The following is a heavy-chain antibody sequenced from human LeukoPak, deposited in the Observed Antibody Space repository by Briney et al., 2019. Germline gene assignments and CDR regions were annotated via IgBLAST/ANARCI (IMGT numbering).Heavy chain of an antibody. V-gene: IGHV3-64*01. Sequence: GGSLRLSCAASGFTFSSYAMSWVRQAPGKGLEYVSAISSNGGSTYYANSVKGRFTISRDNSKNTLYLQMGSLRAEDMAVYYCAIIAVADYGMDVWGQGTTVTVSS. CDR3: AIIAVADYGMDV. CDR1: GFTFSSYA. D-gene: IGHD6-19*01. J-gene: IGHJ6*02. CDR2: ISSNGGST.